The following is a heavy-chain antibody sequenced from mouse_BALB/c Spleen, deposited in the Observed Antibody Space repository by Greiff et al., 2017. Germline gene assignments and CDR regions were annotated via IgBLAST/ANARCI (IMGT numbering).Heavy chain of an antibody. Sequence: EVQGVESGGGLVKPGGSLKLSCAASGFTFSDYYMYWVRQTPEKRLEWVATISDGGSYTYYPDSVKGRFTISSDNAKNNLYLQMSSLKSEDTAMYYCARGPLYAMDYWGQGTSVTVSS. J-gene: IGHJ4*01. CDR3: ARGPLYAMDY. CDR2: ISDGGSYT. CDR1: GFTFSDYY. V-gene: IGHV5-4*02.